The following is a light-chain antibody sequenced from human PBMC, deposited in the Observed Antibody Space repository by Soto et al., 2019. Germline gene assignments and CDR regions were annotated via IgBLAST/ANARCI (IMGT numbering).Light chain of an antibody. Sequence: NFMLTQPHSVSESPGKTVTISCTRSSGSIASNYVQWYQQRPGSAPTTVIYADNQRRSGVPDRFSGSIDSSSNSASLTISGLQTEDEADYYCQSYDSSSLWVFGGGTKLTVL. V-gene: IGLV6-57*03. CDR3: QSYDSSSLWV. CDR1: SGSIASNY. CDR2: ADN. J-gene: IGLJ3*02.